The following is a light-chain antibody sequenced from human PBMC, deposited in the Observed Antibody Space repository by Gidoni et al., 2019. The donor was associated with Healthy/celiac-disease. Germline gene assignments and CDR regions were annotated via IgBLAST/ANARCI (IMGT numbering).Light chain of an antibody. Sequence: EIVLTQSPATLSLSPGESATLSCRASQSVSSYLAWYQQKPGQAPRLLIYDAPNRATGIPARFSGSGSGTDFTLTISSLEPEDFAVYYCQQSSNWPWTFGQGTKVEIK. CDR2: DAP. J-gene: IGKJ1*01. V-gene: IGKV3-11*01. CDR3: QQSSNWPWT. CDR1: QSVSSY.